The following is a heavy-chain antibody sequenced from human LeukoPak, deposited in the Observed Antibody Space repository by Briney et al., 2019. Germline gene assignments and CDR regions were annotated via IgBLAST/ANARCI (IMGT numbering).Heavy chain of an antibody. CDR2: ISYDGSNK. V-gene: IGHV3-30*18. CDR1: GFTFSSYG. Sequence: GRSLRLSCAASGFTFSSYGMHWVRQAPGKGLEWVAVISYDGSNKYYADSVKGRFTISRDNSKNTLYLQMNSLRAEDTAVYYCAKDLDIVVVPAVPDYWGQGTLVTVSS. D-gene: IGHD2-2*03. J-gene: IGHJ4*02. CDR3: AKDLDIVVVPAVPDY.